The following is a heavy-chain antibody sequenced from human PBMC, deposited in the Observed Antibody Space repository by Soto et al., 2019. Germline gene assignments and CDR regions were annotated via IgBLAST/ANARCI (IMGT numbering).Heavy chain of an antibody. CDR3: ARGPHLLGYCSSTSCPTTDDY. J-gene: IGHJ4*02. D-gene: IGHD2-2*01. V-gene: IGHV1-18*01. Sequence: QVQLVQSGAEVKKPGASVKVSCKASGYTFTSYGISWVRQAPGQGLEWMGWISAYNGNTNYAQKLQGSVTQTTDTSTSTAYTALRSLRSDDTDVYYCARGPHLLGYCSSTSCPTTDDYWGQGTLVTVSS. CDR1: GYTFTSYG. CDR2: ISAYNGNT.